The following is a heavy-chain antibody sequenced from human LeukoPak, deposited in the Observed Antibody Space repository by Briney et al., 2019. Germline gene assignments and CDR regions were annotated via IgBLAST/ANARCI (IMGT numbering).Heavy chain of an antibody. CDR2: IYYSGST. D-gene: IGHD6-19*01. CDR3: ARDRDSSGWFQDHSETDAFDI. CDR1: GGSISSGGYS. J-gene: IGHJ3*02. Sequence: SETLSLTCAVSGGSISSGGYSWSWIRQPPGKGLEWIGYIYYSGSTYYNPSLKSRVTISVDTSKNQFSLKLNSVTPEDTAVYYCARDRDSSGWFQDHSETDAFDIWGQGTMVTVSS. V-gene: IGHV4-30-4*07.